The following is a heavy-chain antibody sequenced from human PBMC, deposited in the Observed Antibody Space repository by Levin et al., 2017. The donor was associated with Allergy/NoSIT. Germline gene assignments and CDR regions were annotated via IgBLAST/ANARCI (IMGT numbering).Heavy chain of an antibody. J-gene: IGHJ4*02. D-gene: IGHD6-13*01. CDR2: INLNGGGT. CDR3: ASSSYSSSWSYFDY. CDR1: GYTFTDYY. V-gene: IGHV1-2*02. Sequence: GESLKISCKVSGYTFTDYYIHWVRQAPGQGFEWMGCINLNGGGTTYGQGSVIMTRDTSISTAYMELSRLRSDDTAVYYCASSSYSSSWSYFDYWGQGTLLTVSS.